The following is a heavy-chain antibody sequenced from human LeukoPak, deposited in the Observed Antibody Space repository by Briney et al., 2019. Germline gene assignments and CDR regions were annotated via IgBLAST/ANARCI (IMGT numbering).Heavy chain of an antibody. CDR1: GFTFSSYW. CDR2: IKQDGSEK. CDR3: AREAGGPTYYDFWSGYYYYYYYMDV. V-gene: IGHV3-7*01. D-gene: IGHD3-3*01. Sequence: GGSLRLSCAASGFTFSSYWMSWVRQAPGKGLEWVASIKQDGSEKYYVDSLKGRFTISRDNAKNSLYLQMNSLRAEDTAVCYCAREAGGPTYYDFWSGYYYYYYYMDVWGKGTTVTVSS. J-gene: IGHJ6*03.